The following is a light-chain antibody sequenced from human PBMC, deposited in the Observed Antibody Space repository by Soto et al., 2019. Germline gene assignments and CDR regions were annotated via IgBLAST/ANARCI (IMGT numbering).Light chain of an antibody. CDR3: QVYDSNSVA. CDR2: DAS. J-gene: IGKJ2*01. CDR1: HYVNTW. Sequence: DIQMTQYPSTVSASFGDRFTITCQASHYVNTWLAWYQQKPGRAPVLLIHDASSLENGVPSRFSGSGSGTEFTLTINSLQPDDSATYYCQVYDSNSVAFCQGSKVDI. V-gene: IGKV1-5*01.